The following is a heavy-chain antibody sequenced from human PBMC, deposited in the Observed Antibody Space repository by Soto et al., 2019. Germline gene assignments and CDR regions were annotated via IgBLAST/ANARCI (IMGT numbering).Heavy chain of an antibody. J-gene: IGHJ6*02. CDR2: IIPIFGTA. D-gene: IGHD3-10*02. CDR1: GGTFSSYA. V-gene: IGHV1-69*13. CDR3: ARTDVRVEGYYYYGMDV. Sequence: ASVKVSCKASGGTFSSYAISWVRQAPGQGLEWMGGIIPIFGTANYAQKFQGRVTITADESTSTAYMELSSLRSEDTAVYYCARTDVRVEGYYYYGMDVWGQGTTVTVSS.